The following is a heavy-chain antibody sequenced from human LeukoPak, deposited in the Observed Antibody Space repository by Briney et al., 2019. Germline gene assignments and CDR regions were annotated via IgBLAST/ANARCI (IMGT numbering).Heavy chain of an antibody. D-gene: IGHD1-26*01. V-gene: IGHV4-39*07. CDR1: GGSISSSSYY. CDR3: ARVGATRGYFDY. J-gene: IGHJ4*02. CDR2: IYYSGST. Sequence: SETLSLTCTVSGGSISSSSYYWGWIRQPPGKGLEWIGSIYYSGSTYYNPSLKSRVTISVDTSKNQFSLKLSSVTAADTAVYYCARVGATRGYFDYWGQGTLVTVSS.